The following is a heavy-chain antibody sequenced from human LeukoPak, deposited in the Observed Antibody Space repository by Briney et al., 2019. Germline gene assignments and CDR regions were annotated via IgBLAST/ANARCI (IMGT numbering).Heavy chain of an antibody. D-gene: IGHD1-1*01. CDR2: IYYSGST. CDR3: ARFGPHSGNNWFDP. CDR1: GGSISSGGYY. J-gene: IGHJ5*02. V-gene: IGHV4-61*08. Sequence: PSETLSLTCTISGGSISSGGYYWSWIRQHPGKGLEWIGYIYYSGSTNYNPSLKSRVTISVDTSKNQFSLKLSSVTAADTAVYYCARFGPHSGNNWFDPWGQGTLVTVSS.